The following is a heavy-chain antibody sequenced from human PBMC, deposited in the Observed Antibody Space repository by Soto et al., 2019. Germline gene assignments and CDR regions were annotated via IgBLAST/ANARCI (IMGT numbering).Heavy chain of an antibody. J-gene: IGHJ4*02. V-gene: IGHV3-23*01. CDR2: ISGSGGST. CDR1: GFTFSSYA. CDR3: AKAHVLLWFGEPPGYFDY. Sequence: SGGSLRLSCAASGFTFSSYAMSWVRQAPGKGLEWVSAISGSGGSTYYADSVKGRFTISRDNSKNTLYLQMNSLRAEDTAVYYCAKAHVLLWFGEPPGYFDYWGQGTLVTVSS. D-gene: IGHD3-10*01.